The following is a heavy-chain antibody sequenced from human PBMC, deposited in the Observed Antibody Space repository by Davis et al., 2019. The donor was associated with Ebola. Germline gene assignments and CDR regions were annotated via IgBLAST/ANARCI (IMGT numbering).Heavy chain of an antibody. J-gene: IGHJ4*02. Sequence: MPSETLSLTCAVYGGSFSGYYWSWIRQPPGKGLEWIGYIYYSGSTNYNPSLKSRVTISVDTSKNQFSLKLSSVTAADTAVYYCARDFMVQGVNWGQGTLVTVSS. CDR3: ARDFMVQGVN. V-gene: IGHV4-59*12. CDR2: IYYSGST. D-gene: IGHD3-10*01. CDR1: GGSFSGYY.